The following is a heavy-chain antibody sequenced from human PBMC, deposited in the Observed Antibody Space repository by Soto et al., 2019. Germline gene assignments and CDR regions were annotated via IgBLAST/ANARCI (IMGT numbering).Heavy chain of an antibody. CDR2: FDPEDGET. D-gene: IGHD3-10*01. Sequence: GASVKVSWKVSGYTLTELSMHWVRQAPGKGLEWMGGFDPEDGETIYAQKFQGRVTMTEDTSTDTAYMELSSLRSEDTAVYYCATDLSILLWFGEFLLWGQGTLVTVSS. CDR3: ATDLSILLWFGEFLL. V-gene: IGHV1-24*01. J-gene: IGHJ4*02. CDR1: GYTLTELS.